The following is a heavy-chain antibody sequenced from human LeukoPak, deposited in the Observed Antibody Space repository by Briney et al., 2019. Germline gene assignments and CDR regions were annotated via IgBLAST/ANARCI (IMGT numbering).Heavy chain of an antibody. CDR1: GYTFTTYG. CDR3: ARDQKVGATPYFGMDV. D-gene: IGHD1-26*01. Sequence: ASVKVSCKASGYTFTTYGITWVRQAPGQGLEWIGWTNPDNGNTNYAQKFQGRVSITTDTSTRTAYMELSSLRSEDTAMYYCARDQKVGATPYFGMDVWGQGTTVTVSS. V-gene: IGHV1-18*01. CDR2: TNPDNGNT. J-gene: IGHJ6*02.